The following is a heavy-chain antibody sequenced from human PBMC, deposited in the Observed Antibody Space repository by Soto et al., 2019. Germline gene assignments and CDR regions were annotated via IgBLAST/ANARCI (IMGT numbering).Heavy chain of an antibody. V-gene: IGHV4-59*12. Sequence: PSETLSLTCTVSGGSISNYYWSWIRQPPGKGLEWIGYIYYSGSTRYNPSLKSRVTISVDTSKNQFSLKLSSVTAADTAVYYCAKDAPGTDGWYYFDYWGQGTLVTVSS. J-gene: IGHJ4*02. CDR1: GGSISNYY. CDR3: AKDAPGTDGWYYFDY. D-gene: IGHD6-19*01. CDR2: IYYSGST.